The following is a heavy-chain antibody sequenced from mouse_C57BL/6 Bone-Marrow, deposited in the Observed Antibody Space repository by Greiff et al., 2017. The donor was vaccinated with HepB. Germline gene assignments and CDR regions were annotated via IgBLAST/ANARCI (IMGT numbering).Heavy chain of an antibody. CDR1: GFTFSDYG. V-gene: IGHV5-17*01. D-gene: IGHD2-3*01. J-gene: IGHJ3*01. CDR3: ARGGIYPWFAY. CDR2: ISSGSSTI. Sequence: EVKVVESGGGLVKPGGSLKLSCAASGFTFSDYGMHWVRQAPEKGLEWVAYISSGSSTIYYADTVKGRFTISRDNAKNTLFLQMTSLRSEDTAMYYCARGGIYPWFAYWGQGTLVTVSA.